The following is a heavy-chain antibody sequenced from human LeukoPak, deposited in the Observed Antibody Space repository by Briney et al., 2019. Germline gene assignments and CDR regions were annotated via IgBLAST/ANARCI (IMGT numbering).Heavy chain of an antibody. CDR3: XXXXXXYYDSSGYYFDYYFDY. CDR2: ISGSGDST. J-gene: IGHJ4*02. V-gene: IGHV3-23*01. Sequence: GGSLRLSCGASDFTFSSYAMSWVRQAPGKGLEWVSAISGSGDSTYYADSVKGRFTISRDNSKNTLDLQMNSLRAEDTAVYYCXXXXXXYYDSSGYYFDYYFDYWGQGTLVTVSS. D-gene: IGHD3-22*01. CDR1: DFTFSSYA.